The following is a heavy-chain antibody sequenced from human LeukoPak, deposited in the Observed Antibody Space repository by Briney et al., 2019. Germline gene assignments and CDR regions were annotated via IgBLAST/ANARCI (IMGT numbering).Heavy chain of an antibody. CDR1: GGTFSSYT. CDR3: ARDGREPHEYYYYMDV. J-gene: IGHJ6*03. V-gene: IGHV1-69*04. CDR2: IIPILGIA. D-gene: IGHD1-26*01. Sequence: ASVKVSCKASGGTFSSYTISWVRQAPGQGLEWMGRIIPILGIANYAQKFQGRVTITADKSTSTAYMELSSLRSEDTAVYYCARDGREPHEYYYYMDVWGKGTTVTVSS.